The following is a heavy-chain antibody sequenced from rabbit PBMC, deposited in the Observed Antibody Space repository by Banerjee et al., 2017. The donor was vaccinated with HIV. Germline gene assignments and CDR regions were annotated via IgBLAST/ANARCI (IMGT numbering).Heavy chain of an antibody. D-gene: IGHD8-1*01. J-gene: IGHJ4*01. CDR3: ARDAAGGTYSNFDL. CDR1: GFTFSSYW. V-gene: IGHV1S45*01. Sequence: EESGGGLVQPEGSLTLTCTASGFTFSSYWLCWVRQAPGKGLEWIACTYTGSSGSTDYASWAKGRFTTSKTSSTTVTLQMTSLTAADMATYFCARDAAGGTYSNFDLWGPGTLVTVS. CDR2: TYTGSSGST.